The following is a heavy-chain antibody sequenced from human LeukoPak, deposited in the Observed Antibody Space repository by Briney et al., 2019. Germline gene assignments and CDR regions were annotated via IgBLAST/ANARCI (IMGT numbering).Heavy chain of an antibody. D-gene: IGHD6-13*01. J-gene: IGHJ4*02. CDR3: ARLRADYSSSWYVGY. V-gene: IGHV5-10-1*01. CDR2: IDPSDSYT. Sequence: GESLKISCKGSGYSFTSYWISWVRQMPGKGLEWMGRIDPSDSYTNYSPSFQGHVTISADKSISTAYLQWSSLKASDTAMYYCARLRADYSSSWYVGYWGQGTLDTVSS. CDR1: GYSFTSYW.